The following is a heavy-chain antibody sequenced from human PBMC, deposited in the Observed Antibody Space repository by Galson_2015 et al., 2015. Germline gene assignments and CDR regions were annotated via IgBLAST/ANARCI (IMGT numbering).Heavy chain of an antibody. D-gene: IGHD2-2*02. J-gene: IGHJ4*02. Sequence: SLRLSCAASGFTFSSYAMSWVRQAPGRGLEWVSAISGSGGSTHYADSAKGRFTVSRDNSKNTLYLQMNSLRAEDTAVYYCAKVPASIKRIYFDYWGQGILVTVSS. CDR3: AKVPASIKRIYFDY. V-gene: IGHV3-23*01. CDR1: GFTFSSYA. CDR2: ISGSGGST.